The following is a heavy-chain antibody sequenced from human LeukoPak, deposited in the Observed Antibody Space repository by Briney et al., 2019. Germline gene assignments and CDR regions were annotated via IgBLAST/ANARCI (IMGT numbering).Heavy chain of an antibody. V-gene: IGHV3-21*01. D-gene: IGHD2-2*01. CDR2: ISSSSSYI. Sequence: PGGSLRLSCAASGFTFSSYSMNWVRQAPGKGLEWVSSISSSSSYIYYADSVKGRFTISRDNAKNSLYLQMNSLRAEDTAVYYCAREGPIVVVPAADLYQDYYYYGMDVWGQGTRSPSP. CDR3: AREGPIVVVPAADLYQDYYYYGMDV. J-gene: IGHJ6*02. CDR1: GFTFSSYS.